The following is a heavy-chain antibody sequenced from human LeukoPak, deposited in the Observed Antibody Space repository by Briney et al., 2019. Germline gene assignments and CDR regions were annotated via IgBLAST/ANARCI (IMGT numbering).Heavy chain of an antibody. D-gene: IGHD3-16*01. V-gene: IGHV3-66*01. J-gene: IGHJ4*02. CDR2: IYSDGST. CDR1: GFTVISNY. CDR3: ARDLTSYDYVWDY. Sequence: GGSLRLSCAASGFTVISNYMSWVRQAPGKGLEWVSLIYSDGSTYYADSVKGRFTISRDTSKNTLYLQMNNLRAEDTAVYYCARDLTSYDYVWDYRGQGTLVTVSS.